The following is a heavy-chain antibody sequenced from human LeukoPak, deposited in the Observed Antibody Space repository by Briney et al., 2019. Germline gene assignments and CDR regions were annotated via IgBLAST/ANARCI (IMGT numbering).Heavy chain of an antibody. V-gene: IGHV4-59*01. D-gene: IGHD3-3*01. J-gene: IGHJ5*02. CDR1: GGSISSYY. CDR3: ARETYYDFWSGYYSWGWFDP. Sequence: SETLSLTCTVSGGSISSYYWSWIRQPPGKGLEWIGYIYYSGSTNYNPSLKSRVTISVDTSKNQFSLKLSSLTAADTAVYYCARETYYDFWSGYYSWGWFDPWGQGTLVTVSS. CDR2: IYYSGST.